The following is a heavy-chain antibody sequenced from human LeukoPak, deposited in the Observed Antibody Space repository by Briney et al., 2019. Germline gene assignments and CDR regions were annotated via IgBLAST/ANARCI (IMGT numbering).Heavy chain of an antibody. CDR2: IIPIFGTA. CDR3: TRYSSSYDYYYYYGMDV. D-gene: IGHD6-6*01. J-gene: IGHJ6*02. V-gene: IGHV1-69*13. CDR1: GGTFSSYA. Sequence: SVKVSCKASGGTFSSYAISWVRQAPGQGLEWMGGIIPIFGTANYAQKFQGRVTITADESTSTAYMELSSLGSEDTAVYYCTRYSSSYDYYYYYGMDVWGQGTTVTVSS.